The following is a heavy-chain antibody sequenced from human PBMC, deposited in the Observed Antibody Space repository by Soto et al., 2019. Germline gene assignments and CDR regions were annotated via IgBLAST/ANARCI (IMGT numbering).Heavy chain of an antibody. D-gene: IGHD6-13*01. V-gene: IGHV3-30-3*01. CDR1: GFTFSIYA. J-gene: IGHJ4*02. Sequence: GGSLRLSCAASGFTFSIYAMHWLRQAPGKGLEWVAVISYDGSNKYYADSVKGRFTISRDNSKNTLYLQVNSLRAEDTAVYYCARDSIAAAGDYWGQGTLVTVSS. CDR2: ISYDGSNK. CDR3: ARDSIAAAGDY.